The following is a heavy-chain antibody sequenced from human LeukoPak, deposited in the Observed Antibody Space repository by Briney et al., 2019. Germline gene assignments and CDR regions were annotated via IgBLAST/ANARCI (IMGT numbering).Heavy chain of an antibody. J-gene: IGHJ3*01. V-gene: IGHV3-7*03. Sequence: GGSLRLSCAGSGFTFSSYWMSWVRQAPGKGLEWVANIKQDGSEKYYVDSVKGRFTISRDNAKNSLYLQMNSLQTEDTAVYYCSRGWGTWSYYAFDLWGRGTMVTVSS. CDR2: IKQDGSEK. D-gene: IGHD1-26*01. CDR1: GFTFSSYW. CDR3: SRGWGTWSYYAFDL.